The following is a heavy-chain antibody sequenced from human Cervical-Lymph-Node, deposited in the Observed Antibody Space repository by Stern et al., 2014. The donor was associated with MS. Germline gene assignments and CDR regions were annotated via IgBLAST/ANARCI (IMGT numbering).Heavy chain of an antibody. V-gene: IGHV3-9*01. CDR1: GFDFDDSP. Sequence: VQLVESGGGLVQPGGSLRLSRAASGFDFDDSPMPWVRQAPGPGLVWVSGISWSSGSIGYAVSVRGRFTVSRDNAKNSLYLQMNSLRPEDTALYYCVKDVNFDSWGQGTLVTVSS. CDR3: VKDVNFDS. CDR2: ISWSSGSI. J-gene: IGHJ4*02.